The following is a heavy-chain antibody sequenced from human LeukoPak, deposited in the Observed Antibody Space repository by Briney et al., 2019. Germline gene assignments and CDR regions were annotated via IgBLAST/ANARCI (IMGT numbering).Heavy chain of an antibody. CDR3: ARTYYYDSSGYYHEGY. CDR1: GFTFSSYS. CDR2: IYSGGST. Sequence: GGSLRLSCAASGFTFSSYSMNWVRQAPGKGLEWVSVIYSGGSTYYADSVKGRFTISRDNSKNTLYLQMNSLRAEDTAVYYCARTYYYDSSGYYHEGYWGQGTLVTVSS. D-gene: IGHD3-22*01. J-gene: IGHJ4*02. V-gene: IGHV3-66*02.